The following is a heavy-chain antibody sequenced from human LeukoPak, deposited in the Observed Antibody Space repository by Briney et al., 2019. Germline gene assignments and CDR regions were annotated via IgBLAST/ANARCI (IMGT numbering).Heavy chain of an antibody. CDR3: AKEDYDGSGSYLGY. J-gene: IGHJ4*02. V-gene: IGHV3-30*18. D-gene: IGHD3-10*01. Sequence: GRSLRPSCAASGFTLSSYGMHWVRQAPGKGLEWVAVISYDGTNQYYADSVKGRFTVSRDNSKNALYLQVNSLRAEDTAVYHCAKEDYDGSGSYLGYWGQGTLVTVSS. CDR2: ISYDGTNQ. CDR1: GFTLSSYG.